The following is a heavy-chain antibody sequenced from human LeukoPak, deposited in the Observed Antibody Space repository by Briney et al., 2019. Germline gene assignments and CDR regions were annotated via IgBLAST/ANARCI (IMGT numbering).Heavy chain of an antibody. CDR3: TRGAPVGSSREFDY. J-gene: IGHJ4*02. CDR1: GDSVSSNSAA. D-gene: IGHD5-24*01. V-gene: IGHV6-1*01. CDR2: TYYRSKWYN. Sequence: SQTLSLTCDISGDSVSSNSAAWNWIRQSPLRGLEWLGRTYYRSKWYNDYAVSVNSRITINPDTSKNQFSLQLNSVTPEDTAVYYCTRGAPVGSSREFDYWGQGTLVTVSS.